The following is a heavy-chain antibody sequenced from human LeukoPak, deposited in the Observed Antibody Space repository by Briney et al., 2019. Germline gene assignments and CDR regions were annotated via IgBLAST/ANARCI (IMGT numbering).Heavy chain of an antibody. CDR1: GFTFSSYG. CDR2: IWYDGRSK. V-gene: IGHV3-33*01. CDR3: ARDQRGTRVYDILTGYSWSFDY. Sequence: PGGSLRLSCAASGFTFSSYGMHWVRQAPGKGLEWVAVIWYDGRSKYYADSLKGRLTISRDNSKNTLYLQMNSLRAEDTAVYYCARDQRGTRVYDILTGYSWSFDYWGQGTLVTVSS. J-gene: IGHJ4*02. D-gene: IGHD3-9*01.